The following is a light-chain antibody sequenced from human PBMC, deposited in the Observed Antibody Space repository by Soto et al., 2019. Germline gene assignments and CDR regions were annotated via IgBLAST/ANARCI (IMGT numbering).Light chain of an antibody. V-gene: IGKV3-11*01. Sequence: EVVLTQSPATLSLSPGERATLSCRASQSISSNLAWYQQKRGQAPRLLIYDSSNRATGIPARFSGSGSGTDFTLTISSLEPDDFAVYYCQQRSNGPPLTFGGGTKVEFK. CDR3: QQRSNGPPLT. CDR1: QSISSN. J-gene: IGKJ4*01. CDR2: DSS.